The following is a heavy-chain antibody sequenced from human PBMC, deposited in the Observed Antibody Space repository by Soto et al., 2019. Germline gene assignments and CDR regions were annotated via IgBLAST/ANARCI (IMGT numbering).Heavy chain of an antibody. CDR2: ISGSGGST. Sequence: GGSLRLSCAASGFTFSSYAMSWVRQAPGKGLEWVSAISGSGGSTDYADSVKGRFTISRDNSKNTLYLQMNSLRAEDTALYYCAKDLVSIFGVAPDYWGQGTLVTVSS. CDR1: GFTFSSYA. V-gene: IGHV3-23*01. CDR3: AKDLVSIFGVAPDY. D-gene: IGHD3-3*01. J-gene: IGHJ4*02.